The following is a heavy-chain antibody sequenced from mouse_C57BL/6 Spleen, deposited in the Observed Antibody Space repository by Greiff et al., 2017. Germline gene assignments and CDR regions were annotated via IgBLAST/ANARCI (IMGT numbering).Heavy chain of an antibody. CDR3: ARQNYYGSSYDAMDY. V-gene: IGHV5-6*01. CDR1: GFTFSSYG. CDR2: ISSGGSYT. J-gene: IGHJ4*01. D-gene: IGHD1-1*01. Sequence: DVQLVESGGDLVKPGGSLKLSCAASGFTFSSYGMSWVRQTPDKRLEWVATISSGGSYTYYPDSVKGRFTISRDNAKNTLYLQMSSLKSEDTAMYYCARQNYYGSSYDAMDYWGQGTSVTVSS.